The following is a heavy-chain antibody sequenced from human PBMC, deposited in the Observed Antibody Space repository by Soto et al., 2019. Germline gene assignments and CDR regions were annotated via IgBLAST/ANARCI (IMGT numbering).Heavy chain of an antibody. CDR1: GRSFSGYY. CDR3: ARAYGGDFFDY. Sequence: QVQLQQWGAGLLKPSETLSLTCAVYGRSFSGYYWSWIRQPPGKGLEWIGEINHSGSTNYNPSLKSRGTMSIDTSKNHFSLKLGSLTAADTAVYYCARAYGGDFFDYRGQGTPVTVSS. CDR2: INHSGST. J-gene: IGHJ4*02. V-gene: IGHV4-34*01. D-gene: IGHD2-21*01.